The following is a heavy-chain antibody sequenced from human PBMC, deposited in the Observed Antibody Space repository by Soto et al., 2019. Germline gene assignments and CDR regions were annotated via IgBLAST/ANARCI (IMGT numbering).Heavy chain of an antibody. CDR1: GGTFSSYA. CDR3: ASRQVRGIVLMVYAINYYYGMDV. Sequence: QVQLVQSGAEVKKPGSSVKVSCKASGGTFSSYAISWVRQAPGQGLEWMGGIIPIIGTANYAQKCQGRVTITADEFTSTAYMELSSLRSEDKAVYYCASRQVRGIVLMVYAINYYYGMDVWGQGDTVTVSS. D-gene: IGHD2-8*01. V-gene: IGHV1-69*01. CDR2: IIPIIGTA. J-gene: IGHJ6*02.